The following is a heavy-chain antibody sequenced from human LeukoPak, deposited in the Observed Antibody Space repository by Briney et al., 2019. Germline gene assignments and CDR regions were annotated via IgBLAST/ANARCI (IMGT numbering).Heavy chain of an antibody. J-gene: IGHJ4*02. CDR1: GLSFSSYS. D-gene: IGHD3-3*01. Sequence: GGSLRLSCSASGLSFSSYSMNWVRQAPERGLGWVSYISSSSTTIYNADSVKGRFTISRDNAKNSLHLQMNSLRVADTAVYYCARGPYKDFWSGYSDYWGQGTLVTVSS. CDR2: ISSSSTTI. CDR3: ARGPYKDFWSGYSDY. V-gene: IGHV3-48*01.